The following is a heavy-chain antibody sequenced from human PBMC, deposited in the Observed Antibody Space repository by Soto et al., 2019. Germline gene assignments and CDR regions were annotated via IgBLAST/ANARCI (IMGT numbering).Heavy chain of an antibody. CDR3: GTVFEK. CDR1: GFTFTNYW. Sequence: EVQVVESGGGLVQPGGSLRLSCAASGFTFTNYWMHWVRQVPGEGLVWVSRMDNHGDGTSYADFVTGRFTISRDNAENPLYLQMNSLRVEDTAIYYCGTVFEKWGQGTRVTVSS. CDR2: MDNHGDGT. V-gene: IGHV3-74*01. J-gene: IGHJ3*02.